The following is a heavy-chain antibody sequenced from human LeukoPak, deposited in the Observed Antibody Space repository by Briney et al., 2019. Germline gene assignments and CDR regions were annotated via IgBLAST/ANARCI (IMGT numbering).Heavy chain of an antibody. D-gene: IGHD3-10*01. CDR2: IKQDGSEK. V-gene: IGHV3-7*01. CDR3: ARGWLLWSYAFDI. CDR1: GFTFSSYW. J-gene: IGHJ3*02. Sequence: GSLRLSCAASGFTFSSYWMSWVRQAPGKGLEWVANIKQDGSEKYYVDSVKGRFTISRDNAKNTLYLQMNSLRAEDTAVYYCARGWLLWSYAFDIWGQGTMVTVSS.